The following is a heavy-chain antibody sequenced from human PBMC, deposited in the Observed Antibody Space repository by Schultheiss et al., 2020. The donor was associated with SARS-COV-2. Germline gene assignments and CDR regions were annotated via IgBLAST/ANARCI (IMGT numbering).Heavy chain of an antibody. CDR2: ISAYNGNT. Sequence: ASVKVSCKASGYTFTSYGISWVRQAPGQGLEWMGWISAYNGNTNYAQKLQGRVTMTRDTSTSTVYMELSSLRSEDTAVYYCAREVRDYDSSGYSFDYWGQGTLVTVSS. J-gene: IGHJ4*02. CDR1: GYTFTSYG. V-gene: IGHV1-18*01. CDR3: AREVRDYDSSGYSFDY. D-gene: IGHD3-22*01.